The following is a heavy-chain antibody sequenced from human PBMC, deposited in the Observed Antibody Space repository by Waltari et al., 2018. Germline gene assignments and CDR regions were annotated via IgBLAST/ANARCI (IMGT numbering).Heavy chain of an antibody. Sequence: QVQLVESGGGVVQPGRSLRLSCAASGFTFSSHGMHWVRQAPGKGLEWVVVIWYDGSNKYYADSVKGRFTISRDNSKNTLYLQMNSLRAEDTAVYYCAKVARRYSSGWYYFDYWGQGTLVTVSS. CDR1: GFTFSSHG. D-gene: IGHD6-19*01. J-gene: IGHJ4*02. CDR2: IWYDGSNK. V-gene: IGHV3-33*06. CDR3: AKVARRYSSGWYYFDY.